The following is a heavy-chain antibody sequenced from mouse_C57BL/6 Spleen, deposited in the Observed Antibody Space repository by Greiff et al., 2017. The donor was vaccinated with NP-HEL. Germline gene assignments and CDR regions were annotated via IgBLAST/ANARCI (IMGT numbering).Heavy chain of an antibody. J-gene: IGHJ3*01. CDR2: INPSTGGT. CDR3: ARPDDGGFAY. D-gene: IGHD2-12*01. V-gene: IGHV1-42*01. CDR1: GYSFTGYY. Sequence: EVQLQQSGPELVKPGASVKISCKASGYSFTGYYMNWVKQSPEKSLEWIGEINPSTGGTTYNQKFKAKATLTVDKSSSTAYMQLKRLTSEDSAVYDWARPDDGGFAYWGQGTLVTVSA.